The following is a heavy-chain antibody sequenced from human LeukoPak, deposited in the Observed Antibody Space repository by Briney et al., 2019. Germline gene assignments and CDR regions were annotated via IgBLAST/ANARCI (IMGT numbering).Heavy chain of an antibody. CDR2: IKQDGSEK. CDR1: GFTFSTYS. CDR3: ARETTVVTDTAWFDP. Sequence: GGSLRLSCAASGFTFSTYSMSWVRQAPGKGLEWVANIKQDGSEKYYVDSVKGRFIISRDNAKNSLYLQMNSLRAEDTAVYYCARETTVVTDTAWFDPWGQGTLVTVSS. J-gene: IGHJ5*02. D-gene: IGHD4-23*01. V-gene: IGHV3-7*01.